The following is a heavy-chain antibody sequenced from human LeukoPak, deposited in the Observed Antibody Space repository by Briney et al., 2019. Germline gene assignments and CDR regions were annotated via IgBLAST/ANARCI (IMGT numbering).Heavy chain of an antibody. CDR3: ARGMEDVVVIAATPFDI. CDR2: ISAFNANT. V-gene: IGHV1-18*04. J-gene: IGHJ3*02. D-gene: IGHD2-15*01. Sequence: ASVKVSCKASGYTFNTHGFAWVRQAPGQGLEWMGWISAFNANTNYAQSLQGRVTMTTDTSTSTAYMELRNLRSDDTAVYYCARGMEDVVVIAATPFDIRGQGTMVTVSS. CDR1: GYTFNTHG.